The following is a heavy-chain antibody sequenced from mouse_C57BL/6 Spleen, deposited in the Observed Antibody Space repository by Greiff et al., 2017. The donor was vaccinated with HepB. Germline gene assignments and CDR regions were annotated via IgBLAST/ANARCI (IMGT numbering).Heavy chain of an antibody. CDR2: ISYDGSN. D-gene: IGHD1-1*01. Sequence: VQLKESGPGLVKPSQSLSLTCSVTGYSITSGYYWNWIRQFPGNKLEWMGYISYDGSNNYNPSLKNRISITRDTSKNQFFLKLNSVTTEDTATYYCATSIYYYGSSSYWYFDVWGTGTTVTVSS. V-gene: IGHV3-6*01. J-gene: IGHJ1*03. CDR1: GYSITSGYY. CDR3: ATSIYYYGSSSYWYFDV.